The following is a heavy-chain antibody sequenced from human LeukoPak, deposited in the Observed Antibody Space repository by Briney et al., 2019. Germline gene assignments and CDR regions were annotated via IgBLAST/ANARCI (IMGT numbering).Heavy chain of an antibody. CDR3: ARVRIQDSSGYYFDY. CDR1: GFTFSVYS. Sequence: PGGSLRLSCAASGFTFSVYSMDWVPQAPGKGLEWLSYISSSSNTIYYADSVKGRFTISRDNAKNSLYLQMNSLRDEDTAVYFCARVRIQDSSGYYFDYWGQGTLVAVSS. D-gene: IGHD3-22*01. J-gene: IGHJ4*02. V-gene: IGHV3-48*02. CDR2: ISSSSNTI.